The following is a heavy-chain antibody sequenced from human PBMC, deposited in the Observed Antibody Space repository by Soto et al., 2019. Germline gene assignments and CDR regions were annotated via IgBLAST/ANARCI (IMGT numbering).Heavy chain of an antibody. Sequence: QVQLVQSGGEVKKHGASVKVSCKASGYTFSNFGISWVRQAPGQGLEWMGWISTDNGSTKYAQNLEGRVTMPTDTTTSTAYMELRSLRSDDTAVYYCTRDAKYYDIMTGYFVNDYWGQGTLVTVSS. J-gene: IGHJ4*02. D-gene: IGHD3-9*01. CDR3: TRDAKYYDIMTGYFVNDY. V-gene: IGHV1-18*01. CDR2: ISTDNGST. CDR1: GYTFSNFG.